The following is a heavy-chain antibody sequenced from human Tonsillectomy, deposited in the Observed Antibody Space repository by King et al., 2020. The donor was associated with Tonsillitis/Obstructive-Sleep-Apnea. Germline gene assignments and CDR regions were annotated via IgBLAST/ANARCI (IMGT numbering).Heavy chain of an antibody. Sequence: VQLVESGGGVVQPGRSLRFSCAASGFSFSNYPMHWVRQAPGKGLEWVAVISSDGSHKYYTDAVKGRFTISRDNSKNSLYLQMSSLRAEDTAVYYCARGRYPLPYWGLGTLVTVSS. J-gene: IGHJ4*02. CDR1: GFSFSNYP. CDR2: ISSDGSHK. V-gene: IGHV3-30*04. D-gene: IGHD3-9*01. CDR3: ARGRYPLPY.